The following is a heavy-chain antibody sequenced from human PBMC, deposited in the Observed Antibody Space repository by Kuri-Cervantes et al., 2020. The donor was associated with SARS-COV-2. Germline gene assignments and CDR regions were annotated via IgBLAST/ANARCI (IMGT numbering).Heavy chain of an antibody. CDR3: AKDYGDYYYYYMDV. Sequence: GESLKISCAASGFTFSSYAMSWVRQAPGKGLEWVSAISGSGGSTYYADSVKGRFTISRDNSKNTLYLQMNSLRAEDTAVYYCAKDYGDYYYYYMDVWGKGTTVTVSS. J-gene: IGHJ6*03. D-gene: IGHD4-17*01. V-gene: IGHV3-23*01. CDR2: ISGSGGST. CDR1: GFTFSSYA.